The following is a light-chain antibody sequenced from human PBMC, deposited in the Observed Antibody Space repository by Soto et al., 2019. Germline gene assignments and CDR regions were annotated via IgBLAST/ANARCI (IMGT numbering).Light chain of an antibody. J-gene: IGKJ2*01. CDR1: QSISNS. CDR3: QQYNSDWNT. Sequence: DIQMTQSPSTLSASVRDRVAITCLASQSISNSLAWYQQRPGKAPKLLIYKASRLETGLPSRFSGSGSGTEFTLTISSLQPDDFPTYYCQQYNSDWNTFGQGTKVDI. CDR2: KAS. V-gene: IGKV1-5*03.